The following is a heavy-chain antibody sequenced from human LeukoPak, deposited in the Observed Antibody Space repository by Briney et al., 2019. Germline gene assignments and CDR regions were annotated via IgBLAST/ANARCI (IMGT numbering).Heavy chain of an antibody. CDR2: IYYSGST. J-gene: IGHJ4*02. V-gene: IGHV4-59*01. D-gene: IGHD6-19*01. CDR1: GGSISSYY. Sequence: PSETLSLTCTVSGGSISSYYWSWVRQPPGKGLEWIGYIYYSGSTNYNPSLKSRVTISLDTSKDQFSLKLSSVTAAGTAVYYCARGSGSSGKIDYWGQGTLVTVSS. CDR3: ARGSGSSGKIDY.